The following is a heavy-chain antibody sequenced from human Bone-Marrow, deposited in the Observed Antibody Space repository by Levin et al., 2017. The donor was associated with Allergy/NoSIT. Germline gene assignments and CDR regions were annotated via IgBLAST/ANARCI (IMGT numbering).Heavy chain of an antibody. Sequence: PGGSLRLSCAASGFTFSSYSMNWVRQAPGKGLEWVSSISSSSSYIYYADSVKGRFTISRDNAKNSLYLQMNSLRAEDTAVYYCARDGRRFGELLDYWGQGTLVTVSS. V-gene: IGHV3-21*01. J-gene: IGHJ4*02. CDR3: ARDGRRFGELLDY. D-gene: IGHD3-10*01. CDR1: GFTFSSYS. CDR2: ISSSSSYI.